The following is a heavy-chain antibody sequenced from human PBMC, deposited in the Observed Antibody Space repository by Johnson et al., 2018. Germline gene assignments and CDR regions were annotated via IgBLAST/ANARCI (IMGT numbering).Heavy chain of an antibody. V-gene: IGHV3-7*01. J-gene: IGHJ3*02. CDR3: ARVIAGAHSTNSFDI. Sequence: EVQLVESGGGLVQPGGSXRLSCAASGFTFSSYWMSWVRQAPGKGLEWVANINQDGSEKYYVDSVKGRFTISRDNAKNSLYLQMNSLRAEDTAVYYCARVIAGAHSTNSFDIWGQGTMVTVSS. CDR2: INQDGSEK. D-gene: IGHD1-26*01. CDR1: GFTFSSYW.